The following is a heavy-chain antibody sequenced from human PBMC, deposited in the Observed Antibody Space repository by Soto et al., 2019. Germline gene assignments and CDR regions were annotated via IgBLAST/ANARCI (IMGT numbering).Heavy chain of an antibody. Sequence: SCAASGFTFSSYAMHWVRQAPGKGLEWVAVISYDGSNKYYADSVKGRFTISRDNSKNTLYLQMNSLRAEDTAVYYCASGLGTGYYYYYGMDVWGQGTTVTVSS. D-gene: IGHD1-1*01. CDR2: ISYDGSNK. CDR3: ASGLGTGYYYYYGMDV. J-gene: IGHJ6*02. CDR1: GFTFSSYA. V-gene: IGHV3-30-3*01.